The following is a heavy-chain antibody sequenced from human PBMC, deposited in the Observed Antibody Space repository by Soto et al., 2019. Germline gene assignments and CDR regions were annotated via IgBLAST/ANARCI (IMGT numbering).Heavy chain of an antibody. V-gene: IGHV2-5*02. J-gene: IGHJ4*02. D-gene: IGHD5-18*01. CDR1: GFSLSTSGVG. Sequence: QITLKESGPTLVKPTQTLTLTCTFSGFSLSTSGVGVGWIRQPPGKALEWLALIYWDDDKRYSPSLKSRLTNTKDPSKNQVVLTMTNIDPVDTATYYCAHAPTAMVAQYWGQGTLVTVSS. CDR3: AHAPTAMVAQY. CDR2: IYWDDDK.